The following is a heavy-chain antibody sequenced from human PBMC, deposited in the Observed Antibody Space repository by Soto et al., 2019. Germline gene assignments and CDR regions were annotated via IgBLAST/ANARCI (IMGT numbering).Heavy chain of an antibody. Sequence: PGGSLRLSCAASGFTFSGYAMSWVRQAPGKGLEWVSAISGSGGSTYYADSVKGRFTISRDNSKNTLYLQMNSLRAEDTAVYYCARDSGRAEYSSSYAFDIWGQGTMVTVSS. J-gene: IGHJ3*02. V-gene: IGHV3-23*01. D-gene: IGHD6-6*01. CDR2: ISGSGGST. CDR1: GFTFSGYA. CDR3: ARDSGRAEYSSSYAFDI.